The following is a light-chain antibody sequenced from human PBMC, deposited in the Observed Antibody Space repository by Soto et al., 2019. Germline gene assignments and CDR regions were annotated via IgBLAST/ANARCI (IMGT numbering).Light chain of an antibody. Sequence: QSALTQPPSASWSPGQSVTISCTVTSSDIGAYNYVSWYQQHPGKVPKLIIHEVTKRPSGVPDRFSASKSGNTASLTVSGLQAEDEADYYCSSHGGANNFYVFGTGTKVTVL. CDR2: EVT. CDR1: SSDIGAYNY. V-gene: IGLV2-8*01. CDR3: SSHGGANNFYV. J-gene: IGLJ1*01.